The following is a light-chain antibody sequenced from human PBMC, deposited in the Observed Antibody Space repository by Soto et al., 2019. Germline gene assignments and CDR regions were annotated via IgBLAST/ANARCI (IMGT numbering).Light chain of an antibody. CDR3: QQSYSTPT. V-gene: IGKV1-39*01. J-gene: IGKJ3*01. CDR1: QSISSS. CDR2: AAS. Sequence: DIQMTQSPSSLSASVGDRVTITCRASQSISSSLNWYQQKPGKAPKLLIYAASSLQSGVPSRFSGSGSGTDFTLTISSLQPEDFATYYCQQSYSTPTFGPGTKVDIK.